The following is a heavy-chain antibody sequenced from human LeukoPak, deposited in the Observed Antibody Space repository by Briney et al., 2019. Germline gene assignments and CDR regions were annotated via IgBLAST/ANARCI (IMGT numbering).Heavy chain of an antibody. V-gene: IGHV1-18*01. CDR3: ASTTSFYDILTGYYPHAFDI. CDR2: ISAYNGNT. D-gene: IGHD3-9*01. J-gene: IGHJ3*02. CDR1: GYTFTSYG. Sequence: ASVKVSCKASGYTFTSYGISWVRQAPGQGLEWMGWISAYNGNTNYAQKLQGRVTMTTDTSTSTAYMELRSLRSDDTAVYYCASTTSFYDILTGYYPHAFDIWGQGTMVTVSS.